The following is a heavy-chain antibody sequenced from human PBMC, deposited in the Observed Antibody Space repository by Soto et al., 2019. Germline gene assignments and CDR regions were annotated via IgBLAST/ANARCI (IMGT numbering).Heavy chain of an antibody. V-gene: IGHV3-33*01. CDR3: ARERPGSSGWLQLPGAFDI. CDR1: GFTFSSYG. J-gene: IGHJ3*02. CDR2: IWNDGSNK. Sequence: GGSLRLSCAAFGFTFSSYGMHWVRQAPGKGLEWVAVIWNDGSNKYYADSVKGRFTISRDNSKNTLNLQMNSLRDEDMAVYYCARERPGSSGWLQLPGAFDIWGQGTMVTVSS. D-gene: IGHD5-12*01.